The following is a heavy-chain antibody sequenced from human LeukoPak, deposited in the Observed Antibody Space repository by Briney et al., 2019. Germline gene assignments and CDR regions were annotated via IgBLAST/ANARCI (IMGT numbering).Heavy chain of an antibody. V-gene: IGHV4-39*07. CDR2: IYYSGST. J-gene: IGHJ5*02. Sequence: KTSETLSLTCTVSGGSISSSSYYWGWIRQPPGKGLEWIGSIYYSGSTYYNPSLKSRVTISVDTSKNQFSLKLSSVTAADTAVYYCARELEHDFWSGQPRLKRNWFDPWGQGTLVTVSS. CDR3: ARELEHDFWSGQPRLKRNWFDP. CDR1: GGSISSSSYY. D-gene: IGHD3-3*01.